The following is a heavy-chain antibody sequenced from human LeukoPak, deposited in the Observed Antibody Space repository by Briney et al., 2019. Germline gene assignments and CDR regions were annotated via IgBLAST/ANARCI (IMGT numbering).Heavy chain of an antibody. CDR1: GFTLSSYA. Sequence: GGSLRLSCAASGFTLSSYAMSWVRQAPGKGLEWVSAISGSGGSTYYADSVKGRFTISRDNSKNTLYLQMNSLRAEDTAVYYCAKPRGDPYYFDYWGQGTLVTVSS. CDR2: ISGSGGST. D-gene: IGHD7-27*01. V-gene: IGHV3-23*01. J-gene: IGHJ4*02. CDR3: AKPRGDPYYFDY.